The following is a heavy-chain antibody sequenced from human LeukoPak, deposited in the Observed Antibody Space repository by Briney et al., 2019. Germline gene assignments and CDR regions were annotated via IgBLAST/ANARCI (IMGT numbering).Heavy chain of an antibody. CDR1: GFTFSSYW. Sequence: GESLTLSCAASGFTFSSYWMSWVRQAPGKGLEWVANINQDGSEKYYVASVKGRFAISRDTAKNSLFLQSNIMTAEDTAFYYCARETSVGTRCGIWGSYRLKWFVPWGEET. CDR3: ARETSVGTRCGIWGSYRLKWFVP. J-gene: IGHJ5*02. V-gene: IGHV3-7*01. D-gene: IGHD3-16*02. CDR2: INQDGSEK.